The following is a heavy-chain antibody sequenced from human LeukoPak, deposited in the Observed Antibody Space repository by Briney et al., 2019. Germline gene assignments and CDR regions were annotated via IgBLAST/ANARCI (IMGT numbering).Heavy chain of an antibody. CDR3: ARLTSGGSWYVVQDYYYYYMDV. D-gene: IGHD6-13*01. CDR1: GGSISSGGYY. V-gene: IGHV4-61*08. CDR2: IYYSGST. J-gene: IGHJ6*03. Sequence: PSQTLSLTCTVSGGSISSGGYYWSWIRQPPGKGLEWIGYIYYSGSTNYNPSLKSRVTISVDTSKNQFSLKLSSVTAADTAVYYCARLTSGGSWYVVQDYYYYYMDVWGKGTTVTVSS.